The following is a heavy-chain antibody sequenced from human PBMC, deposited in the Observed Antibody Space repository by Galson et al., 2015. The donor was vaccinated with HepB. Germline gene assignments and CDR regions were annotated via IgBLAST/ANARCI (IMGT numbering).Heavy chain of an antibody. Sequence: SVKVSCKASGYTFTGYYLHWVRQAPGQGLEWMGWINPNSGGTNYAQKFQGRVTMTRDTSINTAYMELSRLGSDDTDVYYCARIPGCCSGGSCSLFDYWGQGTLATVSS. CDR3: ARIPGCCSGGSCSLFDY. V-gene: IGHV1-2*02. D-gene: IGHD2-15*01. J-gene: IGHJ4*02. CDR1: GYTFTGYY. CDR2: INPNSGGT.